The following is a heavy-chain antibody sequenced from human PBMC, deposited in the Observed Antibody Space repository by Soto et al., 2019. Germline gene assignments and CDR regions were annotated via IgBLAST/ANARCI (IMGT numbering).Heavy chain of an antibody. V-gene: IGHV4-31*03. CDR2: IYYSGST. D-gene: IGHD3-22*01. CDR3: ARVSDASSGYYLGNWFDP. Sequence: PSETLSLTCTVSGGSISSGGYYWSWIRQHPGKGLEWIGYIYYSGSTYYNPSLKSRVTISVDTSKNQFSLKLSSVTAADTAVYYCARVSDASSGYYLGNWFDPWGQGTLVTVSS. J-gene: IGHJ5*02. CDR1: GGSISSGGYY.